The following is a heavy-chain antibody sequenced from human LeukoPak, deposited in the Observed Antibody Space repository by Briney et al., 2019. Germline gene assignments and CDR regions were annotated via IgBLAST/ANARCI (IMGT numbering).Heavy chain of an antibody. CDR2: IYSGGST. J-gene: IGHJ4*02. CDR3: ARAHYYDSLGLDY. Sequence: PGGSPRLSCAASGFTVSSNYMSWVRQAPGKGLEWVSVIYSGGSTYYADSVKGRFTISRDNSKNTLYLQMNSLRAEDAAVYYCARAHYYDSLGLDYWGQGTLVTVSS. V-gene: IGHV3-66*01. CDR1: GFTVSSNY. D-gene: IGHD3-22*01.